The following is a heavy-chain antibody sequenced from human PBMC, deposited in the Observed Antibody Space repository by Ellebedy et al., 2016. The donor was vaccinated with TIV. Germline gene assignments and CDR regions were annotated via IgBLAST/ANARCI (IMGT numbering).Heavy chain of an antibody. V-gene: IGHV5-51*01. CDR2: IYPGDSDT. CDR3: ARPYNSGSSHDALDI. D-gene: IGHD1-26*01. CDR1: GYSFTNYW. J-gene: IGHJ3*02. Sequence: GGSLRLSCKGSGYSFTNYWIGWVRQMPGKGLEWMGIIYPGDSDTRYSPSFQGQVTISADKSINTAYLQWSSLKASDTAMYYCARPYNSGSSHDALDIWGQGTMVTVSS.